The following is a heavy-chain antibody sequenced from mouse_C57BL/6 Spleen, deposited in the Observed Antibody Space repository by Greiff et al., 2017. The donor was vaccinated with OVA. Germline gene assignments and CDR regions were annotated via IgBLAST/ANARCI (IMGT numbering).Heavy chain of an antibody. D-gene: IGHD4-1*01. CDR2: ILSDVVT. V-gene: IGHV2-6-1*01. CDR3: ARHWDGAMDY. Sequence: LQLKGSGPGLVALSQSLSITCTVPGSPLPTSGVHGDRQPPGKGLEWLVVILSDVVTISTSALKSRLSISKDNSKSQIFLKMNSLQTDDAAMYYCARHWDGAMDYWGQGTSVTVSS. CDR1: GSPLPTSG. J-gene: IGHJ4*01.